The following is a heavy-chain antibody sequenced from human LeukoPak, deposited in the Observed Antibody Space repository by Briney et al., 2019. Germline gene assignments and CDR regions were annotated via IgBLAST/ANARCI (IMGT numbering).Heavy chain of an antibody. V-gene: IGHV3-74*01. CDR2: TNSDGSGT. CDR3: ARAGEGLQSGGFDV. D-gene: IGHD5-24*01. J-gene: IGHJ3*01. CDR1: GFTFSSHW. Sequence: GGSKRLSCAASGFTFSSHWMHWVRQAPGKGLVWVSRTNSDGSGTSNADSVKGRFTISRDNAKNTLYLQMNNLRAEDTAVYYCARAGEGLQSGGFDVWGQGTLCTVSS.